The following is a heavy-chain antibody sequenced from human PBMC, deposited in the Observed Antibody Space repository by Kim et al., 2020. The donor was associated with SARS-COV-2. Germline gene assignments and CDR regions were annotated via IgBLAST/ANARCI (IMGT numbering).Heavy chain of an antibody. CDR2: ISYHGSDK. J-gene: IGHJ6*02. Sequence: GGSLRLSCAASGFTFSSYAIHWVRQAPGKGLEWVAVISYHGSDKYYGDSVKGRFAISRDNSKNTLYLEMNSLTSEDTAIYYCARAGPGSSYGYTHYFYGMDVWGQGTTVTVSS. D-gene: IGHD5-18*01. V-gene: IGHV3-30*09. CDR3: ARAGPGSSYGYTHYFYGMDV. CDR1: GFTFSSYA.